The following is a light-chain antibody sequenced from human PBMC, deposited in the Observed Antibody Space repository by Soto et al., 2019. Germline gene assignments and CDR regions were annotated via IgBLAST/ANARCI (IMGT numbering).Light chain of an antibody. CDR3: QQYFTTPWT. V-gene: IGKV4-1*01. J-gene: IGKJ3*01. CDR2: WAS. CDR1: QSDFYSSNNKNY. Sequence: DIVMTQSPDSLAVSLGERATINCTSSQSDFYSSNNKNYLAWYQQKPGQPPKLLIYWASTRESGVPDRFSGSGSGADFTLTIGSLQAEDVAVYYCQQYFTTPWTFGPGTKVDIK.